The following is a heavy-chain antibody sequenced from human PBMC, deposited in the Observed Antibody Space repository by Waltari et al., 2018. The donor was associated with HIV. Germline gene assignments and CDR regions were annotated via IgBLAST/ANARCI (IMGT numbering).Heavy chain of an antibody. CDR2: INTKTGNP. J-gene: IGHJ4*02. V-gene: IGHV7-4-1*02. Sequence: QVQLVQSGSEFKKPGASVKVSCKASGYTFTTYAVNGVRQAPGQGLEWMGWINTKTGNPTYAQVFKGRFVFSLDTSVNTAYLQISSLEAEDTAMYYCARGASSSWHNDYWGQGTLVTVSS. D-gene: IGHD6-13*01. CDR1: GYTFTTYA. CDR3: ARGASSSWHNDY.